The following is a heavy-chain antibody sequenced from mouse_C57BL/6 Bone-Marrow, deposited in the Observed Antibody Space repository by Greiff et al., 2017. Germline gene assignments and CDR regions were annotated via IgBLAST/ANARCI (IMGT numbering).Heavy chain of an antibody. D-gene: IGHD1-1*01. V-gene: IGHV1-64*01. Sequence: QVQLQQPGAELVKPGASVKLSCKASGYTFTSYWMHWVKQRPGQGLEWIGMIHPNSGSTNYNEKFKSKATLTVDKSSSTAYKQLSSLTSEDSAVYYCAREFYYYGSRYAMDYWGQGTSVTVSS. CDR2: IHPNSGST. CDR1: GYTFTSYW. CDR3: AREFYYYGSRYAMDY. J-gene: IGHJ4*01.